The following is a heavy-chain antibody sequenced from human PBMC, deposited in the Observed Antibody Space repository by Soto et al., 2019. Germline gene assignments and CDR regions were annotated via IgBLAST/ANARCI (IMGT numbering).Heavy chain of an antibody. CDR3: ARLSYSDALDV. CDR2: SNGGNGFT. CDR1: GYTFRSHG. Sequence: QVQLVQSGAEVRTPGASVKISCKASGYTFRSHGVQWVRQAPGQRLEWVGWSNGGNGFTKYSQEFQDRVTITRDTAASTIYMELHSLTSDVTAVYYCARLSYSDALDVWGQGTTVTVSS. D-gene: IGHD4-17*01. J-gene: IGHJ6*02. V-gene: IGHV1-3*02.